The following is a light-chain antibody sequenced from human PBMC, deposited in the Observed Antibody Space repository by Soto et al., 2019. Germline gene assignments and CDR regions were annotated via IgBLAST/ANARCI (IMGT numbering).Light chain of an antibody. CDR1: SSDVGGYNY. J-gene: IGLJ3*02. CDR3: SSYAGSEAWV. Sequence: QSALTQHPSASGSPGQSVTISCTGTSSDVGGYNYVSWYQHHPGNAPKVMIYEVSMRPSGVPDRFSGSKSGNTASLTVSGRQAEDEADYYCSSYAGSEAWVFGGGTKLTVL. V-gene: IGLV2-8*01. CDR2: EVS.